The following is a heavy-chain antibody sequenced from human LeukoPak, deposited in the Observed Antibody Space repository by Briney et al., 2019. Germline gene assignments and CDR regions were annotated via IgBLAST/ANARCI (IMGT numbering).Heavy chain of an antibody. D-gene: IGHD5-18*01. CDR1: GFSFNYNA. CDR2: ISGSGGRT. V-gene: IGHV3-23*01. Sequence: GGSLILSCAASGFSFNYNAMSWVRPAPGKGLEWVSGISGSGGRTFYADAVKGRFTISRDNSKNTLYLHMNNLRDDDTAVYYCAKDIWGGTAMVFDYWGQGTLVTVSS. J-gene: IGHJ4*02. CDR3: AKDIWGGTAMVFDY.